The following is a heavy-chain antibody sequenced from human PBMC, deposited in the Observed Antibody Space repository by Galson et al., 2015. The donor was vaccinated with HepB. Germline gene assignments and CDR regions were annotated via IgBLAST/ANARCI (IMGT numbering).Heavy chain of an antibody. CDR3: ARDSSSSFDY. J-gene: IGHJ4*02. Sequence: SLRLSCAASGFTFSSYAMHWVRQAPGKGLEWVAVISYDGSNKYYADSVKGRFTISRDNSKNTLYLQMNSLRAEGTAVYYCARDSSSSFDYWGQGTLVTVSS. CDR1: GFTFSSYA. D-gene: IGHD6-6*01. CDR2: ISYDGSNK. V-gene: IGHV3-30-3*01.